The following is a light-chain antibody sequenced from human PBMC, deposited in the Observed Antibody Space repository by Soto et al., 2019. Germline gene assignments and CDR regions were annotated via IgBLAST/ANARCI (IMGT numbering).Light chain of an antibody. V-gene: IGKV3-20*01. Sequence: EILVTQSPGTLSLSPGERATLSCRASQSVSSRNLAWYQQKPGQAPRLLIYGASSRATGIPDRFSGSGSGTDFTLTISRLEPEDFAVYYCQQYGSSSLFGQGTRLEIK. J-gene: IGKJ5*01. CDR3: QQYGSSSL. CDR1: QSVSSRN. CDR2: GAS.